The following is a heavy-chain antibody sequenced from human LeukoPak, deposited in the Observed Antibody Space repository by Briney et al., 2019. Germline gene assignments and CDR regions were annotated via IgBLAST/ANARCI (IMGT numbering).Heavy chain of an antibody. Sequence: GASVKVSCKASGGTFSSYATSWVRQAPGQGLEWMGGIIPIFGTANYAQKFQGRVTITADKSTSTAYMELSSLRSEDTAVYYCATAHYGSGMGDAFDIWGQGTMVTVSS. CDR2: IIPIFGTA. D-gene: IGHD3-10*01. CDR1: GGTFSSYA. V-gene: IGHV1-69*06. CDR3: ATAHYGSGMGDAFDI. J-gene: IGHJ3*02.